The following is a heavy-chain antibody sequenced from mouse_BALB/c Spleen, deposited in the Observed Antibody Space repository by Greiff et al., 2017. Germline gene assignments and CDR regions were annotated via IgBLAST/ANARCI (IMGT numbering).Heavy chain of an antibody. D-gene: IGHD1-1*01. Sequence: QVHVKQSGAELARPGASVKMSCKASGYTFTSYTMHWVKQRPGQGLEWIGYINPSSGYTNYNQKFKDKATLTADKSSSTAYMQLSSLTSEDSAVYYCARAVITTDMDYWGQGTSVTVSS. CDR2: INPSSGYT. V-gene: IGHV1-4*01. CDR1: GYTFTSYT. CDR3: ARAVITTDMDY. J-gene: IGHJ4*01.